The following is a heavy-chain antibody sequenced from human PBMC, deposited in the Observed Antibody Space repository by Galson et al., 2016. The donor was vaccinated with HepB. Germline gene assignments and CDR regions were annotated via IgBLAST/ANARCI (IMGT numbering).Heavy chain of an antibody. CDR3: ARGPGTTPLDY. J-gene: IGHJ4*02. Sequence: SVKASCKASGNTSSSYGINWVRQAPGQGLEWMGWINTNTGNPTYAQGFIGRFVFSLDTSVSTTYLQISSLKAEDTAVYYCARGPGTTPLDYWGQGTLVTVSS. CDR2: INTNTGNP. CDR1: GNTSSSYG. V-gene: IGHV7-4-1*02. D-gene: IGHD2-15*01.